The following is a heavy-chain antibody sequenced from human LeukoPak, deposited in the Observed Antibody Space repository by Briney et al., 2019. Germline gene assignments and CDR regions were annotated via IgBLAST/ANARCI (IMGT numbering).Heavy chain of an antibody. D-gene: IGHD6-19*01. CDR2: IKQDGSEK. V-gene: IGHV3-7*03. CDR1: RFTFSSYW. J-gene: IGHJ6*02. CDR3: ARVVASRTQRWLDPYYYYGMDV. Sequence: GGSLRLSCAASRFTFSSYWMSWVRQAPGKGLEWVANIKQDGSEKYYVDSVKGRFTISRDNAKNSLYLQMNSLRAEDTAVYYCARVVASRTQRWLDPYYYYGMDVWGQGTTVTVSS.